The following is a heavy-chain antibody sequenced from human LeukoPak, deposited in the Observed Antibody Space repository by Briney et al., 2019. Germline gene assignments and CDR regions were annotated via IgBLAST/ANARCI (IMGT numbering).Heavy chain of an antibody. V-gene: IGHV3-23*01. CDR2: IRDNGGIT. CDR3: TTDYGDYVFRSDC. Sequence: PGGSLRLSCAVSGFTLSSYAMNWVRQAPGKGLEWVSTIRDNGGITYYADSVKGRLTISRDNSKNTLYLQMNSLKTEDTAVYYCTTDYGDYVFRSDCWGQGTLVTVSS. D-gene: IGHD4-17*01. CDR1: GFTLSSYA. J-gene: IGHJ4*02.